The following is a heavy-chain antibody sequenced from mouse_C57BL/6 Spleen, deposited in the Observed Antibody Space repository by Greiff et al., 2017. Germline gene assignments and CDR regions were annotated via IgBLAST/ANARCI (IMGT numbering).Heavy chain of an antibody. CDR3: ARAGDSAPAY. D-gene: IGHD6-1*01. Sequence: VQLQQSGAELVKPGASVKLSCTASGFNIKDYYMHWVKQRTEQGLEWIGRIDPEDGETKYAPKFPGQATITAGPSSNTADLQLRSRTSEDAAVYYCARAGDSAPAYWGQGPTLTVSS. CDR1: GFNIKDYY. V-gene: IGHV14-2*01. CDR2: IDPEDGET. J-gene: IGHJ2*01.